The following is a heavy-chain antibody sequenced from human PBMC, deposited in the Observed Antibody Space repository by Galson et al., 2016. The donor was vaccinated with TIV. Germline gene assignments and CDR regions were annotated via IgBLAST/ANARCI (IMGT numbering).Heavy chain of an antibody. J-gene: IGHJ4*02. CDR2: INPIFGTA. CDR1: GGIFSNFV. Sequence: SVKVSCKASGGIFSNFVISWVRQAPGQGLEWMGSINPIFGTANYAQKFQGRVTITADTSTSTFYMDLSSLRSEDTAIYYCARGRGYSLGSGSSYFDYWGQGSLVTVSS. CDR3: ARGRGYSLGSGSSYFDY. D-gene: IGHD3-10*01. V-gene: IGHV1-69*06.